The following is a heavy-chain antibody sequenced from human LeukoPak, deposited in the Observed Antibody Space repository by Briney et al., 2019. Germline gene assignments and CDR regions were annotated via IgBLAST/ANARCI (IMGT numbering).Heavy chain of an antibody. CDR2: ITTSDGNT. CDR1: GFTFSSYT. V-gene: IGHV3-23*01. CDR3: AKDLYGDYVSYFDY. D-gene: IGHD4-17*01. Sequence: GGSLRLSCAASGFTFSSYTMSWVRQAPGKGLEWVSTITTSDGNTYYADSVKGRSTVSRDNSKNTLFLQMNSLRAEDTAVYYCAKDLYGDYVSYFDYWGQGTLVTVSS. J-gene: IGHJ4*02.